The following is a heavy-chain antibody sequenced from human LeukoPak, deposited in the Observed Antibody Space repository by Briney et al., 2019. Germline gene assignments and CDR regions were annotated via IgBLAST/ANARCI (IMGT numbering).Heavy chain of an antibody. CDR2: IIPIFGTA. D-gene: IGHD2-15*01. J-gene: IGHJ4*02. CDR1: GGTFSSYA. CDR3: ARDPAPVVVAAKFFDY. V-gene: IGHV1-69*05. Sequence: ASVKVSCKASGGTFSSYAISWVRQAPGQGLEWMGRIIPIFGTANYAQKFQGGVTITTDESTSTAYMELSSLRSEDTAVYYCARDPAPVVVAAKFFDYWGQGTLVTVSS.